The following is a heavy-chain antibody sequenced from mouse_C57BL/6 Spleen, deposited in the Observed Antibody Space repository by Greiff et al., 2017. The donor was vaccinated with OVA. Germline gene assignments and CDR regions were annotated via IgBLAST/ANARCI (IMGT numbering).Heavy chain of an antibody. J-gene: IGHJ4*01. D-gene: IGHD1-1*01. Sequence: EVKLVESGGGLVKPGGSLKLSCAASGFTFSDYGMHWVRQAPEKGLEWVAYISSGSSTIYYADTVKGRFTISRDNAKNTLFLQMTSLRSEDTAMYYCALIYYYGSSPYYAMDYWGQGTSVTVSS. CDR3: ALIYYYGSSPYYAMDY. V-gene: IGHV5-17*01. CDR1: GFTFSDYG. CDR2: ISSGSSTI.